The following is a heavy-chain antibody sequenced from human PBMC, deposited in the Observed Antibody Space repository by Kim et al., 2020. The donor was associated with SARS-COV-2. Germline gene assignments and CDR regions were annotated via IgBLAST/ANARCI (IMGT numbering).Heavy chain of an antibody. V-gene: IGHV4-59*01. Sequence: SETLSLTCTVSGGSINSYYWSWFRHPPGKALEWIGYIYYSGNTNFSPSLKSRVTISVDTSKNQFSLKLTPVTAADTAVYYCARGRWSDVWGQGTLVTVSS. J-gene: IGHJ4*02. D-gene: IGHD2-8*01. CDR2: IYYSGNT. CDR1: GGSINSYY. CDR3: ARGRWSDV.